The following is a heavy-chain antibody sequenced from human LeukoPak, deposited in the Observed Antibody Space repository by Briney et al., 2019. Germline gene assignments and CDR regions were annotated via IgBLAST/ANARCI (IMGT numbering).Heavy chain of an antibody. CDR2: IYSDNT. J-gene: IGHJ3*02. CDR1: GFTFSSYW. CDR3: ARDAHYDYVWGSYRPTEFDAFDI. Sequence: GGSLRLSCAASGFTFSSYWMSWVRQAPGKGLEWVSFIYSDNTHYSDSVKGRFTISRDNSKNTLYLQMNSLRAEDTAVYYCARDAHYDYVWGSYRPTEFDAFDIWGQGTMVTVSS. V-gene: IGHV3-53*01. D-gene: IGHD3-16*02.